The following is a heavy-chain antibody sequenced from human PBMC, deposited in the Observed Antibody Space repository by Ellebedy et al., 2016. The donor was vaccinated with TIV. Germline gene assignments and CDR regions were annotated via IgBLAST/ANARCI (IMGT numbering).Heavy chain of an antibody. CDR1: RAPFWGYF. Sequence: MPSETLSFTCTVSRAPFWGYFWSWLRQSPVKGLESFGYVFYNGSTNYDPSFKSRVSMSADTSKNQFSLKLKSVTPADTAVYYCAAGNGWLDFWGPGILVTVSS. D-gene: IGHD2-8*01. CDR3: AAGNGWLDF. V-gene: IGHV4-59*08. CDR2: VFYNGST. J-gene: IGHJ5*01.